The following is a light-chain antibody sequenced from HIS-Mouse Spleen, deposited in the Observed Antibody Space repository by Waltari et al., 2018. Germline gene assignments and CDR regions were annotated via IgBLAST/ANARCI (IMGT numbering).Light chain of an antibody. V-gene: IGKV3-11*01. CDR1: QSVSSY. CDR2: DAS. J-gene: IGKJ2*01. Sequence: EIVLTQSPATLSLSPGEIATLSCRASQSVSSYLAWYQQKPGQAPRLLIYDASNRATGIPARFSGSGSGTDFTLTISSLEPEDFAVYYCQQRIRYTFGQGTKLEIK. CDR3: QQRIRYT.